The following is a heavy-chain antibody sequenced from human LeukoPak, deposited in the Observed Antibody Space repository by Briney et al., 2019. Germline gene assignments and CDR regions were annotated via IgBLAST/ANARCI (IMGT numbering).Heavy chain of an antibody. V-gene: IGHV1-46*01. CDR3: ARHPSPQLHHFDY. CDR2: INPSGDST. D-gene: IGHD2-2*01. CDR1: GYTFTSYY. Sequence: ASAKVFCKASGYTFTSYYMHWVRQAPGQGLEWMGIINPSGDSTSYEQRFQGRLTMTRDTSTNTVYMELSSLRSEDTAVYYCARHPSPQLHHFDYWGQGTLVTVSS. J-gene: IGHJ4*02.